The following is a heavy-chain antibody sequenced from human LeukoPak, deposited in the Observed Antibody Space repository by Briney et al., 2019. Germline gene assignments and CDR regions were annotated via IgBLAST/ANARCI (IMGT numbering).Heavy chain of an antibody. V-gene: IGHV2-5*02. CDR2: IYWDDDK. CDR3: AHSRWDDILTGTYYFDY. J-gene: IGHJ4*02. D-gene: IGHD3-9*01. Sequence: SGPTLVKPTQTLTLTCTFSGFSLSTSGVGVGWIRQPPGKALEWLALIYWDDDKRYSPSLKSRLTITKDTSKNQVVLTMTNMDPVDTATYYCAHSRWDDILTGTYYFDYWGQGTLVTVSS. CDR1: GFSLSTSGVG.